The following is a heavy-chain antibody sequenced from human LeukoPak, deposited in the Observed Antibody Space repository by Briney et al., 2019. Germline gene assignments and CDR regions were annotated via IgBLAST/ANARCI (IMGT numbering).Heavy chain of an antibody. D-gene: IGHD3-22*01. V-gene: IGHV4-59*01. J-gene: IGHJ3*02. CDR1: GGSISSYY. CDR3: AREAYYYDSSGYYESVGASDI. Sequence: SETLSLTCTVSGGSISSYYWSWIRQPPGKGLEWIGYIYYSGSTNYNPSLKSRVTISVDTSKNQFSLKLRSVTAADTAVYYCAREAYYYDSSGYYESVGASDIWGQGTMVTVSS. CDR2: IYYSGST.